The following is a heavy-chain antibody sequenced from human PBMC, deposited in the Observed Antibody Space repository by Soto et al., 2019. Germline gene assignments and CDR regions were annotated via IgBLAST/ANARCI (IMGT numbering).Heavy chain of an antibody. CDR3: ARQHVAAYCSSTSCFGLYYYYGMDV. V-gene: IGHV1-2*02. CDR1: GYTFTGYY. Sequence: ASVKVSCKASGYTFTGYYMHWVRQAPGQGLEWMGWINPNSGGTNYAQKFQGRVTMTRDTSISTAYMELSRLRSDDTAVYYCARQHVAAYCSSTSCFGLYYYYGMDVWGQGTTVTVS. CDR2: INPNSGGT. D-gene: IGHD2-2*01. J-gene: IGHJ6*02.